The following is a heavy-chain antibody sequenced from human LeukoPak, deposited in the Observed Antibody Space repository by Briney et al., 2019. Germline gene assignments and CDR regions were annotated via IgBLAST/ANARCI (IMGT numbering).Heavy chain of an antibody. CDR1: GFTFRNYG. Sequence: PGRSLTLSCAASGFTFRNYGMHWARQAPGKGLEWVAIIWYDGSQKHYGDSVKGRATISRDNSKNTLYLQMDSLRAEDTAVYYCARAPEDDYSKYVGDYWGQGTLVTVSS. J-gene: IGHJ4*02. V-gene: IGHV3-33*01. CDR2: IWYDGSQK. D-gene: IGHD4-11*01. CDR3: ARAPEDDYSKYVGDY.